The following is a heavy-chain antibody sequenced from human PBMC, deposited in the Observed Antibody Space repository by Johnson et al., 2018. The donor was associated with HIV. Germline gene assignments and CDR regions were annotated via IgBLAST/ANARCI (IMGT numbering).Heavy chain of an antibody. D-gene: IGHD6-13*01. CDR3: ARDGDSQQLPLGDAFDI. J-gene: IGHJ3*02. Sequence: QVQLVESGGGVVQPGRSLRLSCAASGFTFSSYAMHWVRQAPGKGLEWVAVISFDGGAIYYADSVRGRFTISRDDSKNTLYLQMNNLRVDDTGVYYCARDGDSQQLPLGDAFDIWGQGTMVTVSS. V-gene: IGHV3-30*14. CDR1: GFTFSSYA. CDR2: ISFDGGAI.